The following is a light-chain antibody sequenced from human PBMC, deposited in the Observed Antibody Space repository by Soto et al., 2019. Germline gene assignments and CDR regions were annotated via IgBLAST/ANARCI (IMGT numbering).Light chain of an antibody. Sequence: QSVLTQPASVSGSPGQSVTISCTGTSSDVGGYNYVSWYQQHPGEAPKLMIYDVNNRPSGVSNRFSGSKSGNTASLTISGLQAEDEADYHCSSYTSSSTVIFGGGTKVTVL. CDR3: SSYTSSSTVI. V-gene: IGLV2-14*01. J-gene: IGLJ2*01. CDR2: DVN. CDR1: SSDVGGYNY.